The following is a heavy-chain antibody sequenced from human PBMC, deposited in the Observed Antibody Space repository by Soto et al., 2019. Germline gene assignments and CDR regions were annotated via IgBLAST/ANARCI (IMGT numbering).Heavy chain of an antibody. D-gene: IGHD1-26*01. CDR2: ISYDGSNK. V-gene: IGHV3-30*18. Sequence: QVQLVESGGCVVQPGRSLRLSCAASGFTFSSYGMHWVRQAPGKGLEWVAVISYDGSNKYYADSVKGRFTISRDNSTNTVYLQMNSLRGADTAWYYCAKDVVVGATTGLGDYYYYYGMDVWGQGPTVTVSS. J-gene: IGHJ6*02. CDR3: AKDVVVGATTGLGDYYYYYGMDV. CDR1: GFTFSSYG.